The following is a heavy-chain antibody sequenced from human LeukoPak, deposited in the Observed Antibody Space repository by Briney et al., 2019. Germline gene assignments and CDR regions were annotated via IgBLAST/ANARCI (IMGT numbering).Heavy chain of an antibody. D-gene: IGHD3-10*01. J-gene: IGHJ6*02. V-gene: IGHV3-11*01. Sequence: PGGSLRLSCAASGFTFSDYYMSWIRQAPGKGLEWVSYISSSGSTIYYADSVKGRFTISRDNAKNSLYLQVNSLRAEDTAVYYCARDKYYGSGSQREDVWGQGTTVTVSS. CDR3: ARDKYYGSGSQREDV. CDR1: GFTFSDYY. CDR2: ISSSGSTI.